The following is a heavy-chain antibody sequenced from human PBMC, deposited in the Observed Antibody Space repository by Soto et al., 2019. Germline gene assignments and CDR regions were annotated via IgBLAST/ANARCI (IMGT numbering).Heavy chain of an antibody. J-gene: IGHJ4*02. CDR1: GGSVSSVDYY. V-gene: IGHV4-30-4*01. CDR3: ARVGLHDSTGYYDRFDY. D-gene: IGHD3-22*01. CDR2: IYYSGST. Sequence: SETLSLTCSVSGGSVSSVDYYWSWIRQPPGKGLEWIGYIYYSGSTFYTPSLKNRVTISLDTSKNQFSLKLRSVAAADTAVYYCARVGLHDSTGYYDRFDYWGQGALVTVSS.